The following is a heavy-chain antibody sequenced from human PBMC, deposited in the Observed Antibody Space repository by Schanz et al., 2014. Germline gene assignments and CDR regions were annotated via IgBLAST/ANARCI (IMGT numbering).Heavy chain of an antibody. D-gene: IGHD5-12*01. J-gene: IGHJ4*02. CDR2: ISGTSRFI. CDR3: ARDPNSVNEIDY. CDR1: GFTFTDHA. V-gene: IGHV3-21*02. Sequence: EVQLLASGGGLVQPGGSLRLTCLTSGFTFTDHAMSWVRQAPGKGLEWVSSISGTSRFIFYTDSVKGRFTISRDNAKNSLYLQMNSLRVEDTAVYYCARDPNSVNEIDYWGQGTLVTVSS.